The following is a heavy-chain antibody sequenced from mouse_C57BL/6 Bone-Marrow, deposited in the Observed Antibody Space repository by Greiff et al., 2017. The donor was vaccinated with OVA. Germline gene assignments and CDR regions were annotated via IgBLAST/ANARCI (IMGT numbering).Heavy chain of an antibody. J-gene: IGHJ1*03. CDR3: ARSYSNPYWYFDV. D-gene: IGHD2-5*01. Sequence: EVQLQQSGPGLAKPSQTLSLTCSVTGYSITSDYWNWIRKFPGNKLEYLGYISYSGSTYYNPSLKSRISITRDTSKNQYYLQLNSVTTEDTATYYCARSYSNPYWYFDVWGTGTTVTVSS. CDR1: GYSITSDY. CDR2: ISYSGST. V-gene: IGHV3-8*01.